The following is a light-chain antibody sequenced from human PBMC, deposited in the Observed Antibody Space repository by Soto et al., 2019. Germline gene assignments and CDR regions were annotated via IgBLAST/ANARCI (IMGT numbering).Light chain of an antibody. Sequence: QSALAQPASVSGSPGQSIAISCTGTSSDVGSYNSVSWYQQYPGKAPTLMIHDVSDRPSGVSNRFSGSKSGNTASLTFSGLQAEDEADYYCSSFTSSSSYVLGSGTKVTVL. V-gene: IGLV2-14*03. CDR3: SSFTSSSSYV. CDR1: SSDVGSYNS. J-gene: IGLJ1*01. CDR2: DVS.